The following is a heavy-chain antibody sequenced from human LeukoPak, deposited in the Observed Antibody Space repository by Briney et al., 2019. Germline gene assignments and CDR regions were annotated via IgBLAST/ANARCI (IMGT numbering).Heavy chain of an antibody. V-gene: IGHV3-43*02. Sequence: PGGSLRLSCAASGFTFDDYAMHWVRQAPGKGLEWVSLISGDGGSTYYADSVKGRFTISRDNSKNSLYLQMNSLRTEDTALYYCTTVTDYWGQGTLVTVSS. D-gene: IGHD1-14*01. CDR1: GFTFDDYA. CDR2: ISGDGGST. J-gene: IGHJ4*02. CDR3: TTVTDY.